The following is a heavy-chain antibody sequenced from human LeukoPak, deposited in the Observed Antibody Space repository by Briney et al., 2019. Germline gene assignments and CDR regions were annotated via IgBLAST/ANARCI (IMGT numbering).Heavy chain of an antibody. V-gene: IGHV3-48*01. CDR3: ARDADSDDYLDY. D-gene: IGHD1-26*01. J-gene: IGHJ4*02. CDR2: ISSSSTI. CDR1: GFIFNAYS. Sequence: GGSLRLSCAASGFIFNAYSMNWARQAPGKGLEWVSYISSSSTIYYADSVKGRFTISRDSAKNSLYLQMNSLRAEDTAVYYCARDADSDDYLDYWGQGTLVTVSS.